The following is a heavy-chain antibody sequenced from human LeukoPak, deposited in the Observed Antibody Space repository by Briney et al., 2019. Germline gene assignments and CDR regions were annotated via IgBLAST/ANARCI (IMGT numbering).Heavy chain of an antibody. D-gene: IGHD5-18*01. CDR2: ISAYNGDT. CDR1: GYTFTDFG. CDR3: TRDPGVDTTMIFFDY. V-gene: IGHV1-18*01. Sequence: APVKVSCKASGYTFTDFGISWVRQPPGQGPEWMGWISAYNGDTSYAQQLQGRVTMTTDTSTSTAYMEVRSLRSDDTAVYYCTRDPGVDTTMIFFDYWGQGSLVTVSS. J-gene: IGHJ4*02.